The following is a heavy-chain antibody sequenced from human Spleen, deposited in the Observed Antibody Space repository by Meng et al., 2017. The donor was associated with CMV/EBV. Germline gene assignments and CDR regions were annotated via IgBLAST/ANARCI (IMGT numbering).Heavy chain of an antibody. CDR3: VRDRNYYFDH. CDR2: IYYSGTT. Sequence: SETLSLTCTVSGGSVNSDDYYWTWIRQPPGKGLEWIGYIYYSGTTSYTPSLKSRVSISLNTSKNQFSLRLTSVTAADTAVYYCVRDRNYYFDHWGQGTLVTVSS. D-gene: IGHD1-14*01. J-gene: IGHJ4*02. V-gene: IGHV4-61*08. CDR1: GGSVNSDDYY.